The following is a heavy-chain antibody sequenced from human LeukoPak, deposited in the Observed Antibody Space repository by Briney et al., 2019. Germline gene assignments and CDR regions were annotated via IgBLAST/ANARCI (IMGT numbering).Heavy chain of an antibody. V-gene: IGHV3-74*01. Sequence: GGSLRLSCAASGFTFSSYWMHWVRQAPGKGLVWVSRIASDGSTVYADSAKGRFTISRDHAKDTVYLQMNSLRVEDTAVYYCIGSGGWPGYWGQGTLVTVSS. CDR2: IASDGST. D-gene: IGHD1-26*01. CDR1: GFTFSSYW. CDR3: IGSGGWPGY. J-gene: IGHJ4*02.